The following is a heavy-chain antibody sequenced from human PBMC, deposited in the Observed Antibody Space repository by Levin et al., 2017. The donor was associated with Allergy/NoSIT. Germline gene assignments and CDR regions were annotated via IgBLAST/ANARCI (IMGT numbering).Heavy chain of an antibody. CDR2: ISASGGST. J-gene: IGHJ4*02. V-gene: IGHV3-23*01. CDR1: GFTFSSYA. CDR3: AKDSIRNDFWTGCTIDY. Sequence: GESLKISCAASGFTFSSYAMTWVRQAPGKGLEWISAISASGGSTYLADSVKGRFTISRDNSKNTLYLQMNSLGVEDTAVYYCAKDSIRNDFWTGCTIDYWGQGTLVTVSS. D-gene: IGHD3/OR15-3a*01.